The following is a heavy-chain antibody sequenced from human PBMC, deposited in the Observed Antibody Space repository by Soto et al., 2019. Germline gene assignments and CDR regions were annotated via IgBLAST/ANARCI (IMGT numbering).Heavy chain of an antibody. CDR3: ARLCMSTSCQAFDI. D-gene: IGHD2-2*01. CDR1: GYIFTSYW. Sequence: PGESLKISCKGSGYIFTSYWISWVREMRGKGLEWMGRIDPSDSYTNYSPSFQGHGTISADKSVSTAYLQWSSLKASDTAMYYCARLCMSTSCQAFDIWGQGTMVTVSS. J-gene: IGHJ3*02. CDR2: IDPSDSYT. V-gene: IGHV5-10-1*01.